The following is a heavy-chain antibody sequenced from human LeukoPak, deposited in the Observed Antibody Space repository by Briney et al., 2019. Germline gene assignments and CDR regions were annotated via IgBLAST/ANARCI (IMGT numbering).Heavy chain of an antibody. J-gene: IGHJ4*02. CDR2: IIPFFGRA. Sequence: SVKVSCKASGGTFSSYGISWVRQAPGQGLEWMGGIIPFFGRADYAQKFQGRVTITADKSTSTAYMDLTSLKSEDTAVYYCARGGSYYGSGSNFDYWGQGTLVSVSS. V-gene: IGHV1-69*06. D-gene: IGHD3-10*01. CDR1: GGTFSSYG. CDR3: ARGGSYYGSGSNFDY.